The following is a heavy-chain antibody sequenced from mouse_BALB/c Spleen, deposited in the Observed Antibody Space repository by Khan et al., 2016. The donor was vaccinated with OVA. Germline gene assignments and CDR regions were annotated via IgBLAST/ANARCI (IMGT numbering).Heavy chain of an antibody. V-gene: IGHV1-77*01. CDR2: IYPGSGRT. J-gene: IGHJ4*01. D-gene: IGHD2-1*01. CDR3: AKNFYGNSYAMDY. CDR1: GYTFTDYD. Sequence: QVQLQQSGPELVKPGASVKMSCKASGYTFTDYDIRWVKQRTGQGLEWIGEIYPGSGRTYYNEKFKGKATLTADKSSNTAYMQLSSLTSEDSAVYVCAKNFYGNSYAMDYWGQGTAVTVSS.